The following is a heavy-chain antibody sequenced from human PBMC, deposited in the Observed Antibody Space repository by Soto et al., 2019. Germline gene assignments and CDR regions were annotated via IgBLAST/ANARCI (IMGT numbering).Heavy chain of an antibody. V-gene: IGHV3-53*04. CDR2: IYSGGST. D-gene: IGHD6-13*01. CDR3: ARTAYSRSWSGDAFDI. J-gene: IGHJ3*02. CDR1: GFTVSSNY. Sequence: GGSLRLSCAASGFTVSSNYMSWVRQAPGKGLEWVSVIYSGGSTYYADSVKGRFTISRHNSKNTLYLQMNSLRAEDTAVYYCARTAYSRSWSGDAFDIWGEGTMVTVSS.